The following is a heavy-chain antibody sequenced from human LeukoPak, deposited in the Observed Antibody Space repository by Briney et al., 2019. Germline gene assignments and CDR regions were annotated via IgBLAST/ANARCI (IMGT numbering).Heavy chain of an antibody. V-gene: IGHV3-9*01. Sequence: PGGSLRLSCAASGFTFDDYAMHWVRQAPGKGLEWVSGISWNSGSIGYADSVKGRFTISRDNAKNTLYLQMNSLRAEDTALYYCVRGQDVWGSSLDYWGQGALVTVSS. CDR1: GFTFDDYA. D-gene: IGHD3-16*01. CDR2: ISWNSGSI. J-gene: IGHJ4*02. CDR3: VRGQDVWGSSLDY.